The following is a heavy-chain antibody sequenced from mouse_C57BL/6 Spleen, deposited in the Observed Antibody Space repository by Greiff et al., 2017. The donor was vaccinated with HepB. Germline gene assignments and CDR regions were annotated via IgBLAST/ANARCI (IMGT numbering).Heavy chain of an antibody. CDR1: GYTFTSYW. CDR2: IDPSDNYT. V-gene: IGHV1-59*01. D-gene: IGHD1-1*01. Sequence: QVQLQQPGAELVRPGTSVKLSCKASGYTFTSYWMHWVKQRPGQGLEWIGVIDPSDNYTNYNQKFKGKATLTVDTSSSTAYMQLSSLTSEDSAVYYCATIYYYFDYWGQGTTLTVSS. CDR3: ATIYYYFDY. J-gene: IGHJ2*01.